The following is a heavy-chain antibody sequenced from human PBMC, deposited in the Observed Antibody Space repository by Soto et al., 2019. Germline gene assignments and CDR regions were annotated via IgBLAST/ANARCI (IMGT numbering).Heavy chain of an antibody. V-gene: IGHV3-66*01. CDR2: IYSGGST. D-gene: IGHD3-16*01. CDR3: ARDPWAADY. Sequence: GGSLRLSCAASGFTVSTRYMSWVRQAPGKGLEWVSVIYSGGSTFYADSVRGRFTISRDNSKNTVNLQMNSLRAEDTAVYYCARDPWAADYWGQGTLVTVSS. CDR1: GFTVSTRY. J-gene: IGHJ4*02.